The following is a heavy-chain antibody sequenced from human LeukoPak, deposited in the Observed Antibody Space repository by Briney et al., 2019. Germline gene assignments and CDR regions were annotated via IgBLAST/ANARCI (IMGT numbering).Heavy chain of an antibody. V-gene: IGHV3-23*01. D-gene: IGHD1-1*01. CDR2: IGGDGGT. CDR3: ATNRTTGGHRFDY. J-gene: IGHJ4*02. CDR1: GFSFSPNA. Sequence: GGSLRLSCAASGFSFSPNAMSWVRQAPGKGLEWVSGIGGDGGTHYTASVKGRFSISRDNSKNTLYLQIDSLRAENTAVYYCATNRTTGGHRFDYWGQGTLVTVSS.